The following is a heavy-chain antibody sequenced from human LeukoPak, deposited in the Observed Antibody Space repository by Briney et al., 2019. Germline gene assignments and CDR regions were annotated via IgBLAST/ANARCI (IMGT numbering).Heavy chain of an antibody. CDR1: GGTFSSYA. Sequence: SVKVSCKASGGTFSSYAISWVRQAPGQGLEWMGRIIPILGIANYAQKFQGRVTMTRDTSTSTVYMELSSLRSEDTAVYYCARVEERDAFDIWGQGTMVTVSS. CDR3: ARVEERDAFDI. V-gene: IGHV1-69*04. J-gene: IGHJ3*02. CDR2: IIPILGIA.